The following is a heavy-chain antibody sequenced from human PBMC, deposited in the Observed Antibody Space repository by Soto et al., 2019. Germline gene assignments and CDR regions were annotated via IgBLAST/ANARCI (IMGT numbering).Heavy chain of an antibody. D-gene: IGHD1-26*01. Sequence: SHALSLTGAISGDSVSSDSAAWYWIRQSPSRGLEWLGRTYYRSKWYNDYAVSVKSRITINPDTSKNQFSLQLNSVTPEDTAVYYCAKGGIDEDGAFDIWGQGTMVTVSS. V-gene: IGHV6-1*01. CDR2: TYYRSKWYN. CDR1: GDSVSSDSAA. CDR3: AKGGIDEDGAFDI. J-gene: IGHJ3*02.